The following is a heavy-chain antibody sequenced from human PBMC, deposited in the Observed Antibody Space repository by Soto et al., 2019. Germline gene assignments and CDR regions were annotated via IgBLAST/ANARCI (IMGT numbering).Heavy chain of an antibody. CDR3: ARVRPDRGYSYAEHGYYFDY. CDR2: INPSGGST. CDR1: GYTFTSYY. V-gene: IGHV1-46*01. D-gene: IGHD5-18*01. Sequence: ASVKVSCKASGYTFTSYYMHWVRQAPGQGLEWMGIINPSGGSTSYAQKFQGRVTMTRDTSTSTVYMELSSLRSEDTAVYYCARVRPDRGYSYAEHGYYFDYWGQGTLVTVSS. J-gene: IGHJ4*02.